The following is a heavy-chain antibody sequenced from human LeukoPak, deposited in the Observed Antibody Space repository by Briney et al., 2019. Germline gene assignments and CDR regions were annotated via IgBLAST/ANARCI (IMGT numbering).Heavy chain of an antibody. D-gene: IGHD2-15*01. CDR1: GFTFSGSA. V-gene: IGHV3-73*01. J-gene: IGHJ3*02. Sequence: GGSLKLSCAASGFTFSGSAMHWVRQASGKGLEWVGRIRSKANSYATAYAASAKGRFTISRDDSKNTAYLQMNSLKTEDTAVYYCTRCSGGSCYNLGGAFDIWGQGTMVTVSS. CDR3: TRCSGGSCYNLGGAFDI. CDR2: IRSKANSYAT.